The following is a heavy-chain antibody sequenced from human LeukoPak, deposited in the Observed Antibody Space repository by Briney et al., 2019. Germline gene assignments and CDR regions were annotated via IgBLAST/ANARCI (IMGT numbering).Heavy chain of an antibody. V-gene: IGHV4-61*10. CDR1: GGSISSGSYY. CDR2: IYYSGST. CDR3: ARGPPYSSGWHWGHPFDY. J-gene: IGHJ4*02. Sequence: PSETLSLTCTVSGGSISSGSYYWSWIRQPAGKGLEWIGYIYYSGSTNYNPSLKSRVTISVDTSKNQFSLKLSSMTAADTAVYYCARGPPYSSGWHWGHPFDYWGQGTLVTVSS. D-gene: IGHD6-19*01.